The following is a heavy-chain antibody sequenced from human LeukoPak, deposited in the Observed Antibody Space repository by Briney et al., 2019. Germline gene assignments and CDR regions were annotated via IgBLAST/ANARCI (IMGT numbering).Heavy chain of an antibody. J-gene: IGHJ2*01. CDR1: GYTFTSYG. V-gene: IGHV1-8*03. CDR3: ARSRTGGYLTNFDL. Sequence: PRASVKVSCKASGYTFTSYGISWVRQATGQGLEWMGWMSPNSANTGYAQKFQGRVTITRNTSISTAYMELSSLRSEDTAVYYCARSRTGGYLTNFDLWGRGTLVTVSS. CDR2: MSPNSANT. D-gene: IGHD1-26*01.